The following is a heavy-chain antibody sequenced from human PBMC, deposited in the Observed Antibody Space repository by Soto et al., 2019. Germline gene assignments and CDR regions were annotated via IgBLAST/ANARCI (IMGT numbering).Heavy chain of an antibody. CDR2: ISPNNGGT. Sequence: ASVKVSCKASGYTFTGYYMHWVRQAPGQGLEWMGWISPNNGGTNYAQKFQGRVTMTRDASTSTAYMELRSLRSDDTAVYYCAQVATINEFDYYGMDVWGQGTTVTVSS. J-gene: IGHJ6*02. CDR3: AQVATINEFDYYGMDV. D-gene: IGHD5-12*01. V-gene: IGHV1-2*02. CDR1: GYTFTGYY.